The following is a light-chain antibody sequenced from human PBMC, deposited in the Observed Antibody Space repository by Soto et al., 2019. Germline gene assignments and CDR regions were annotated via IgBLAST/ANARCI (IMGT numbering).Light chain of an antibody. Sequence: EIVLMQSPGTLSLSPGERATLSCRASQTVAKNYLAWYQQQPGQAPRLLIYDASTRATGIPDRFTGSGSATDFTLTINRLEPEDFAVYYCQQYASAPLTFGGGTKVEIK. CDR1: QTVAKNY. CDR2: DAS. J-gene: IGKJ4*01. CDR3: QQYASAPLT. V-gene: IGKV3-20*01.